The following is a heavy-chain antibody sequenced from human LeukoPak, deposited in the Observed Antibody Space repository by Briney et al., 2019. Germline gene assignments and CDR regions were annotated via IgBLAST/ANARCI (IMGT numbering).Heavy chain of an antibody. CDR2: INPNSGGT. CDR1: GYTFTGYY. Sequence: GASVKVSCKASGYTFTGYYMHWVRQAPGQGLEWMGWINPNSGGTNYAQEFQGRVTMTRDTSISTAYMELSRLRSDDTAVYYCARDRQLSFGVVIPRWFDPWGQGTLVTVSS. J-gene: IGHJ5*02. D-gene: IGHD3-3*01. V-gene: IGHV1-2*02. CDR3: ARDRQLSFGVVIPRWFDP.